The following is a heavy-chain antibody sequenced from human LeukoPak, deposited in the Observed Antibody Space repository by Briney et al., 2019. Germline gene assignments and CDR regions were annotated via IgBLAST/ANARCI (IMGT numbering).Heavy chain of an antibody. CDR2: IRGDGGRT. V-gene: IGHV3-43*02. D-gene: IGHD2-2*02. CDR3: CRAIYHLDS. Sequence: GGSLRLSCAASGFTFDDYAMHWVRQAPGKSLEWVSLIRGDGGRTSYADSVKGRFTISRDNSKNSLYLQMSSLITEDTALYYCCRAIYHLDSWGQGTPVTVSS. CDR1: GFTFDDYA. J-gene: IGHJ4*02.